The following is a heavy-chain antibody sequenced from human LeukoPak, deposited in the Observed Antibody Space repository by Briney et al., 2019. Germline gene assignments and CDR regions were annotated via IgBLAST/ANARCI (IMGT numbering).Heavy chain of an antibody. CDR3: ARDANGGNSWGWFDP. Sequence: SETLSLTCTVSDGSISDSYWSWIRQSPGKGLEWIGYIFYTGFTHYNPSLESRVTISVDTSKKQFSLRLKSVTAADTAVYYCARDANGGNSWGWFDPWGQGTLVTVSS. CDR1: DGSISDSY. D-gene: IGHD4-23*01. J-gene: IGHJ5*02. V-gene: IGHV4-59*01. CDR2: IFYTGFT.